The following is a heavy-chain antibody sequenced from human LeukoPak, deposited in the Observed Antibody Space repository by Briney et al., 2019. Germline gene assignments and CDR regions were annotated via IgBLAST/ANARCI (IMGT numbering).Heavy chain of an antibody. Sequence: PGGSLRLSCAASGFTFSNAWMNWVRQAPGKGLEWVGRIKSKTDGGTTDYAAPVKGRFTISRDDSKSTLYLQMNSLKTEDTAVYYCTTARNSNYYYYGMDVWGQGTTVTVSS. CDR1: GFTFSNAW. CDR3: TTARNSNYYYYGMDV. CDR2: IKSKTDGGTT. D-gene: IGHD4-11*01. V-gene: IGHV3-15*07. J-gene: IGHJ6*02.